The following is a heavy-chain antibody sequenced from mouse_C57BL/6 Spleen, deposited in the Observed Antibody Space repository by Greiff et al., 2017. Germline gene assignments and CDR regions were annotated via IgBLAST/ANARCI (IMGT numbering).Heavy chain of an antibody. Sequence: QVQLQQPGTELVKPGASVKLSCKASGYTFTSYWMHWVKQRPGQGLEWIGNINPSNGGTNYNEKFKSKATLTVDKSSSTAYMQLSSLTSEYSAVYYCARRLVYYYGSSYAMDYWGQGTSVTVSS. D-gene: IGHD1-1*01. J-gene: IGHJ4*01. CDR2: INPSNGGT. V-gene: IGHV1-53*01. CDR3: ARRLVYYYGSSYAMDY. CDR1: GYTFTSYW.